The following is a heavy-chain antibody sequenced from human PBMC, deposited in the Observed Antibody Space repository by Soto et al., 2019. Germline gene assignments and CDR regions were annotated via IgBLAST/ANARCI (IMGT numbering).Heavy chain of an antibody. V-gene: IGHV4-34*01. CDR2: INHSGSA. J-gene: IGHJ4*02. D-gene: IGHD6-6*01. Sequence: SETLPLTCAGYGGSFSGYYWSCIRQPPGKGLEWIGEINHSGSANYNPSLKSRVSISVDTSKNQFSLNLSSVTAADTAVYYCARAYSSSSAYIDYWGQGTLVTVSS. CDR1: GGSFSGYY. CDR3: ARAYSSSSAYIDY.